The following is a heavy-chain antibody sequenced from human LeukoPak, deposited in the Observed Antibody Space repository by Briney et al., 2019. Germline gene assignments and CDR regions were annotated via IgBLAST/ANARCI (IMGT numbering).Heavy chain of an antibody. CDR3: ARDEEWIVVVPAAIQGGY. D-gene: IGHD2-2*02. Sequence: ASVKVSCKASGYTLTGYYIHWVRQAPGQGLEWMGWINPNSGGTNYAQKFQGRVTMTRDTSISTAYMELSRLRSDDTAVYYCARDEEWIVVVPAAIQGGYWGQGTLVTVSS. V-gene: IGHV1-2*02. CDR2: INPNSGGT. J-gene: IGHJ4*02. CDR1: GYTLTGYY.